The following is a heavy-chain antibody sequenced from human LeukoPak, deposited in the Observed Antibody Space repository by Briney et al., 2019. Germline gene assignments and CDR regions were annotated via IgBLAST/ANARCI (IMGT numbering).Heavy chain of an antibody. J-gene: IGHJ4*02. Sequence: GRSLRLSCAASGFTFSSYGMHWVRKAPGKGLEWVAVISYDGSNKYYADSVKGRFTISRDNSKNTLYLQMNSLRAEDTAVYYCAKDQDSYGYDYWGQGTLVTVSS. D-gene: IGHD5-18*01. V-gene: IGHV3-30*18. CDR1: GFTFSSYG. CDR3: AKDQDSYGYDY. CDR2: ISYDGSNK.